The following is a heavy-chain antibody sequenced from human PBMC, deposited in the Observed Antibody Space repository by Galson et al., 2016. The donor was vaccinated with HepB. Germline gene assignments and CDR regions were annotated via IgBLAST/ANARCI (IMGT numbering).Heavy chain of an antibody. D-gene: IGHD3-22*01. CDR2: IDWEDDK. V-gene: IGHV2-70*01. Sequence: PALVKPTQTLTLTCTLSGFSLSTSGMCVSWIRQPPGKALEWLALIDWEDDKYYTTSLKSRLTISKDTSKNQEVLTMTNMHPVETATYYCARLLDYYDSSGYGDGFDIWGQGTMVTVSS. J-gene: IGHJ3*02. CDR3: ARLLDYYDSSGYGDGFDI. CDR1: GFSLSTSGMC.